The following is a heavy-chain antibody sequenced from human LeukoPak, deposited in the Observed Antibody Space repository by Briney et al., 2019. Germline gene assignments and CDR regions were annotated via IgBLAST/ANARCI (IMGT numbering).Heavy chain of an antibody. J-gene: IGHJ6*02. Sequence: GGSLRLSCAASGFTFSNYGMHWVRQAPGKGLEWVAVIWYDGSNKYYADSVKGRFTISRDNSKNTLYLQMNSLRAEDTAVYYCARGASIVVVPADYYGMDVWGQGTTVTVSS. V-gene: IGHV3-33*01. CDR1: GFTFSNYG. CDR3: ARGASIVVVPADYYGMDV. D-gene: IGHD2-21*01. CDR2: IWYDGSNK.